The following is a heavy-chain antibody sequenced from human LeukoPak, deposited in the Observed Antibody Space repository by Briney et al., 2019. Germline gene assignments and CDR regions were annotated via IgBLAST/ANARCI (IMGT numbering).Heavy chain of an antibody. CDR1: GFTFSNYN. J-gene: IGHJ4*02. Sequence: GVLRLSCAASGFTFSNYNMNWVRQTPGKGLEWVSSITRDSIYTFYADSVKGRFIISRDNDKTSLSLQMNSLGAEATAVYYCARRAGAYSHPYDYWGQGTLVTVSS. CDR2: ITRDSIYT. V-gene: IGHV3-21*04. CDR3: ARRAGAYSHPYDY. D-gene: IGHD4/OR15-4a*01.